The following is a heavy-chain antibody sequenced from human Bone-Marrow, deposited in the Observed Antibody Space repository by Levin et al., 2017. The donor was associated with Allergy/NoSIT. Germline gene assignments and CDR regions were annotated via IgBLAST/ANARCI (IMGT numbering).Heavy chain of an antibody. J-gene: IGHJ6*02. Sequence: PGESLKISCQGSGYRFTTHWIAWVRQMPGKGLEWMGMVYLDDSDTKYSPSFEGQVTITADKSTITAYLYWSSLKASDTAIYYCARAGGGYDSSGYGLHPGLTRSKRAKKHHNGLDVWGQGTTVTVSS. CDR2: VYLDDSDT. V-gene: IGHV5-51*01. D-gene: IGHD3-22*01. CDR3: ARAGGGYDSSGYGLHPGLTRSKRAKKHHNGLDV. CDR1: GYRFTTHW.